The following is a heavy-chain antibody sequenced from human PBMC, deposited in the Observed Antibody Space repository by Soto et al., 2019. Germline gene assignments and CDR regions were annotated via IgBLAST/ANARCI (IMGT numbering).Heavy chain of an antibody. D-gene: IGHD3-3*01. J-gene: IGHJ3*02. CDR3: ARDQEEWLDGDAFDI. V-gene: IGHV1-69*13. CDR2: IIPIFGTA. Sequence: ASVKVSCKASGGTFSSYAISWVRQAPGQGLEWMGGIIPIFGTANYAQKLQGRVTITADASTSTAYMELRSLRSEDTAVYYCARDQEEWLDGDAFDIWGQGTMVTVSS. CDR1: GGTFSSYA.